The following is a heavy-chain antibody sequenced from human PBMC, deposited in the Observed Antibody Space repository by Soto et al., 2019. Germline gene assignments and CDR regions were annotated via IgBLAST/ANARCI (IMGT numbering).Heavy chain of an antibody. Sequence: PSETLSLTCTVSGGSIRSYYWSWIRQPPGKGLEWIGYIYYSGSTKYNPSLKSRVTISVDSSNNQFSLKLDSVTAADTAVYYCARLGGYYQAFDDWGQGSLVTVSS. V-gene: IGHV4-59*08. CDR2: IYYSGST. CDR3: ARLGGYYQAFDD. J-gene: IGHJ4*02. D-gene: IGHD3-22*01. CDR1: GGSIRSYY.